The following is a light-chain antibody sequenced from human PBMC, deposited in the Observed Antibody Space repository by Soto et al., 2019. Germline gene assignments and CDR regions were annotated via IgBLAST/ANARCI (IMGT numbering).Light chain of an antibody. V-gene: IGKV1-39*01. CDR2: ATS. J-gene: IGKJ4*01. Sequence: DVLMTQSPASLSASLGDSVTITCRASQSIATYLNWYHHKPGQAPKLLIYATSTLQSGVPSRFSGSGSGTEFTLTISSLRSEDFAVYYCQQYHDWPLTFGGGTKVDIK. CDR3: QQYHDWPLT. CDR1: QSIATY.